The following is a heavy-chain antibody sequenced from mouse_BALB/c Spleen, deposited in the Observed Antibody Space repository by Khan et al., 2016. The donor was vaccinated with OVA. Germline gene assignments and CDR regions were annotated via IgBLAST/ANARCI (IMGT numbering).Heavy chain of an antibody. CDR2: IYPFNDDT. V-gene: IGHV1S136*01. D-gene: IGHD1-1*01. Sequence: IQLVQSGPELVKPGASVKMSCKASGYTFTSYVMHWVKQKPGLGLEWIGYIYPFNDDTKYNEKFKGKATLTSDRSSSTAYMELSSLTSEDSAVYYCSPFGTYYVSLAYWGQGTLVTVSA. CDR1: GYTFTSYV. CDR3: SPFGTYYVSLAY. J-gene: IGHJ3*01.